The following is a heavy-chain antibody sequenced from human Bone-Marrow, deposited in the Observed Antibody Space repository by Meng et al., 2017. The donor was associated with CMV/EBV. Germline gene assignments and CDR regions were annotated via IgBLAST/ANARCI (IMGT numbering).Heavy chain of an antibody. CDR2: IKQDGSEK. Sequence: GGSLRLSCAASGFTFSSYWMSWVRQAPGKGLEWVANIKQDGSEKYYVDSVKGRFTISRDNAKNSLYLQMNSLRAEDTAVYYCARCLSDYNMLTGRVHYYGIDVWGQGTTVTVSS. V-gene: IGHV3-7*01. CDR1: GFTFSSYW. J-gene: IGHJ6*02. D-gene: IGHD3-9*01. CDR3: ARCLSDYNMLTGRVHYYGIDV.